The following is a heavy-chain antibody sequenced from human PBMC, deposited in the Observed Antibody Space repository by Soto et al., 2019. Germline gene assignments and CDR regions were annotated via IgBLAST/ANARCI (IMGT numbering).Heavy chain of an antibody. CDR3: ARDRGSDYYYYGMDV. CDR2: INPNSGGT. D-gene: IGHD3-10*01. CDR1: GYTFTGYY. Sequence: ASVKVSCKASGYTFTGYYMHWVRQAPGQGLEWMGWINPNSGGTNYAQKFQGWVTMTKDTSISTAYMELSRLRSDDTAVYYCARDRGSDYYYYGMDVWGQGTTVTVSS. V-gene: IGHV1-2*04. J-gene: IGHJ6*02.